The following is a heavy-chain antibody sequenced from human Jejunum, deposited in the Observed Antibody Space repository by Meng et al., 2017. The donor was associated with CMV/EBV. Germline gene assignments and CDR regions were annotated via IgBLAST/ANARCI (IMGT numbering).Heavy chain of an antibody. CDR3: ARDDSHWSKDF. CDR2: FDPRGDSS. Sequence: QVQLVQSGAEVKNPGASVRLSCKTYGYQFKWRSMHWVRQAPGHGLEWMGIFDPRGDSSNYAQKFQGRLTLTEDRSTSTMYMELRSLRSEETAVYYCARDDSHWSKDFWGQGTLVTVSS. J-gene: IGHJ4*02. CDR1: GYQFKWRS. D-gene: IGHD4-11*01. V-gene: IGHV1-46*02.